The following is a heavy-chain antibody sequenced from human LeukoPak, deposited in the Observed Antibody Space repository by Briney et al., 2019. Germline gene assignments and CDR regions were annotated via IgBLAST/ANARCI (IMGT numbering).Heavy chain of an antibody. D-gene: IGHD3-10*01. CDR2: INHSGST. CDR1: GGSFSGYY. V-gene: IGHV4-34*01. CDR3: ASTLNYYGSGSYPRTEDY. Sequence: SETLSLTCAVYGGSFSGYYWSWIRQPPGKGLEWIGEINHSGSTNYNPSLKSRVTISVDTSKNQFSLKLSSVTAADTAVYYCASTLNYYGSGSYPRTEDYWGQGILVTVSS. J-gene: IGHJ4*02.